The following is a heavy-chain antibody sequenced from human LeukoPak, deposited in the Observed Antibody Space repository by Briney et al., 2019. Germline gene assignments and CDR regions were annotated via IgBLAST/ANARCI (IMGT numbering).Heavy chain of an antibody. Sequence: GGSLRLSCAASGFTFSSQWMHWVRQAPGKGLEWVTLISYDGTKKYYADSVKGRFTVSRDKSSNTVQLQMNSLRPEDTGLYYCAREAEFSSSPTFDSWGQGVLVTVSS. D-gene: IGHD6-6*01. CDR2: ISYDGTKK. CDR1: GFTFSSQW. J-gene: IGHJ4*02. V-gene: IGHV3-30*03. CDR3: AREAEFSSSPTFDS.